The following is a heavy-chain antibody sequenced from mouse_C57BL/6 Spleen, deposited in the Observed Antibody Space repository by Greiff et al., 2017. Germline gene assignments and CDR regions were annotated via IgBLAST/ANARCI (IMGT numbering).Heavy chain of an antibody. J-gene: IGHJ2*01. V-gene: IGHV5-17*01. D-gene: IGHD1-1*01. CDR2: ISSGSSTI. Sequence: DVMLVESGGGLVKPGGSLKLSCAASGFTFSDYGMHWVRQAPEKGLEWVAYISSGSSTIYYADTVKGRFTISRDNAKNTLFLQMTSLRSEDTAMYYCARLLITTVVDFDYWGQGTTLTVSS. CDR3: ARLLITTVVDFDY. CDR1: GFTFSDYG.